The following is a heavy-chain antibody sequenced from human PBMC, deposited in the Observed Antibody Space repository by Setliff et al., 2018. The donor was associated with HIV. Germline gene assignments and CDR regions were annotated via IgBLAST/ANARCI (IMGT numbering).Heavy chain of an antibody. V-gene: IGHV3-21*01. D-gene: IGHD2-2*01. CDR2: ISRSSSDI. CDR1: GFTFSSYS. J-gene: IGHJ4*02. CDR3: ARVGYCSSTSCYDY. Sequence: GGSLRLSCAASGFTFSSYSMNWVRQAPGKGLEWVSSISRSSSDIYYADSVKGRFTVSRDNAKNSLYLQMNSLRAEDTAVYYCARVGYCSSTSCYDYWGQGTLVTVSS.